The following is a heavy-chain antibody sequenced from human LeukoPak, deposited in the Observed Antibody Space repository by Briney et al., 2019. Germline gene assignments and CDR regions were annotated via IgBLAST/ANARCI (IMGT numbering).Heavy chain of an antibody. CDR2: IYYSGST. J-gene: IGHJ4*02. CDR3: CGSHSGSYYNGDYDY. Sequence: SETLSLTCTVSGGSNSSSGYYGGWIRQPPGKGLEWIGSIYYSGSTYYNPSLKSRVTISVDTSKNQFSLKLSSVTAADTAVYHCCGSHSGSYYNGDYDYWGQGTLVTVSS. V-gene: IGHV4-39*01. CDR1: GGSNSSSGYY. D-gene: IGHD3-10*01.